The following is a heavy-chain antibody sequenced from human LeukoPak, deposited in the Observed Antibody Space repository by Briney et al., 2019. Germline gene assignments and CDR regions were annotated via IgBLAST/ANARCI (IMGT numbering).Heavy chain of an antibody. CDR3: ARNTVEYYDSSGYIDY. CDR1: GGSFSGYY. CDR2: INHSGST. V-gene: IGHV4-34*01. Sequence: SETLSLTCAVYGGSFSGYYWSWIRQPPGKGLEWIGEINHSGSTNYSPSLKSRVTISVDTSKNQFSLKLSSVTAADTAVYYCARNTVEYYDSSGYIDYWGQGTLVTVSS. D-gene: IGHD3-22*01. J-gene: IGHJ4*02.